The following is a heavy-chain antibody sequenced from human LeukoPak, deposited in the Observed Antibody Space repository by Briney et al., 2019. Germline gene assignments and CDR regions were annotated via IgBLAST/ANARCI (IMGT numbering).Heavy chain of an antibody. CDR3: ARQDQQQLLDY. J-gene: IGHJ4*02. D-gene: IGHD6-13*01. CDR1: GYSFTSYW. Sequence: GASLKISCKGSGYSFTSYWIGWVSQLPGKGLEWMGIIYPGDSDTRYSPSFQGQVTISADKSISTAYLQRSSLKASDTAMYYCARQDQQQLLDYWGQGTLVTVSS. V-gene: IGHV5-51*01. CDR2: IYPGDSDT.